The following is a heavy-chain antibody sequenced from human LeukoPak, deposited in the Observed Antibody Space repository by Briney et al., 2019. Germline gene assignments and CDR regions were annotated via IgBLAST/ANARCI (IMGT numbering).Heavy chain of an antibody. CDR2: IYYSGST. D-gene: IGHD3-22*01. CDR1: GGSISSYY. Sequence: PSETLPLTCTVSGGSISSYYWSWIRQPPGKGLEWIGYIYYSGSTNYNPSLKSRVTISVDTSKNQFSLKLSSVTDADTAVYYCASSYYYDSSGYYYYYYYYGMDVWGQGTTVTVSS. J-gene: IGHJ6*02. CDR3: ASSYYYDSSGYYYYYYYYGMDV. V-gene: IGHV4-59*08.